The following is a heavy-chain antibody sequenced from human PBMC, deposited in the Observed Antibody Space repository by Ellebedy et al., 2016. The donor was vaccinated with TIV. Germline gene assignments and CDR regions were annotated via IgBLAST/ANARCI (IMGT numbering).Heavy chain of an antibody. CDR2: IFASGSP. CDR1: GGSISSYY. J-gene: IGHJ5*02. Sequence: MPGGSLRLSCTVSGGSISSYYWSWIRQPAGKGLEWVGRIFASGSPNYNPSLKSRVTMSVDSSKTQFSLKLRSVTAADTAVYYCARDVCSGGSCSVFWDNWFDPWGQGTLVTVSS. D-gene: IGHD2-15*01. V-gene: IGHV4-4*07. CDR3: ARDVCSGGSCSVFWDNWFDP.